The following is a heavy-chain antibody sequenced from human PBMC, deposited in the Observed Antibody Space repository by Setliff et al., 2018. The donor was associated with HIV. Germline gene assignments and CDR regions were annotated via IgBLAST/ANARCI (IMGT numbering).Heavy chain of an antibody. Sequence: PGGSLRLSCAASGFAFSSQAMSWVRQAPGKGLDWVSVISESGHSADSVKGRFTISRDNSKNMLYLQMNNLTTEDTAVYYCVNRAWLESWGQGTLVTVSS. CDR3: VNRAWLES. CDR2: ISESG. J-gene: IGHJ4*02. V-gene: IGHV3-23*01. CDR1: GFAFSSQA.